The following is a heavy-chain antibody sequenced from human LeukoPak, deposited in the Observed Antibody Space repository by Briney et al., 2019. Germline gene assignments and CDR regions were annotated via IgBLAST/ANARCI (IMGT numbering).Heavy chain of an antibody. J-gene: IGHJ4*02. CDR1: GFTFSSYW. D-gene: IGHD3-22*01. V-gene: IGHV3-7*01. CDR3: ASRLTDSSGYYPSYYFDY. Sequence: PGGSLRLSCAASGFTFSSYWISWVRQAPGKGLEWVANIKQDGSEKYYVDSVKGRFTISRDNAKNSLYLQMNSLRAEDTAVYYCASRLTDSSGYYPSYYFDYWGQGTLVTVSS. CDR2: IKQDGSEK.